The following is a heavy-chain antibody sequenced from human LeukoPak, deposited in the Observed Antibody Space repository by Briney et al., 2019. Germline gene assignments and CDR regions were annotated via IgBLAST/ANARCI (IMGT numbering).Heavy chain of an antibody. CDR1: GFTFSSYA. V-gene: IGHV3-23*01. CDR2: ISGNGLNK. D-gene: IGHD6-13*01. J-gene: IGHJ4*02. CDR3: AKISEEAAAGTGY. Sequence: GGFLRLSCAASGFTFSSYAMSWVRQAPGKGLEWVSAISGNGLNKFYADSVKGRFTISRDNSKNTLYLQMNSLREEDTAVYFCAKISEEAAAGTGYWGQGTLVTVSS.